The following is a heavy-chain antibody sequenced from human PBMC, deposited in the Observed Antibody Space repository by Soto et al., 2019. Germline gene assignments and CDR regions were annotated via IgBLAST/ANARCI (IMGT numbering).Heavy chain of an antibody. CDR2: IIPIFGTA. CDR1: GGTFSSYA. V-gene: IGHV1-69*06. D-gene: IGHD3-22*01. Sequence: SVKVSCKASGGTFSSYAISWVRQAPGQGLEWMGGIIPIFGTANYAQKFQGRVTITADKSTSTAYMELSSLRSEDTAVYYCARLPDYYDSSGYPGDAFDIWGQGTMVTVSS. CDR3: ARLPDYYDSSGYPGDAFDI. J-gene: IGHJ3*02.